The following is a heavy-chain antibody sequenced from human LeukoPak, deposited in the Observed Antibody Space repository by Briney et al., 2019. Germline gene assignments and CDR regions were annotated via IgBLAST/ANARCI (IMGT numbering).Heavy chain of an antibody. V-gene: IGHV1-8*03. Sequence: GASVKVSCKASGGTFSSYAISWVRQAPGQGLEWMGWMNPNSGNTGYAQKFQGRVTITRNTSISTAYMELSSLRSEDTAVYYCATLISGYYVFWGQGTLVTVSS. CDR1: GGTFSSYA. J-gene: IGHJ4*02. CDR3: ATLISGYYVF. CDR2: MNPNSGNT. D-gene: IGHD3-3*02.